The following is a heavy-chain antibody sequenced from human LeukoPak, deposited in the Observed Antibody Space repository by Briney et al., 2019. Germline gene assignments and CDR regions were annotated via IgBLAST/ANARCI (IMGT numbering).Heavy chain of an antibody. CDR1: GGSFSGYY. CDR2: INHSGST. CDR3: ARDSLLMVYAIEY. Sequence: SETLSLTCAVYGGSFSGYYWSWIRQPPGKGLEWIGEINHSGSTNYNPSLKSRVTISVDTSKNQFSLKLSSVTAADTAVYYCARDSLLMVYAIEYWGQGTLVTVSS. V-gene: IGHV4-34*01. D-gene: IGHD2-8*01. J-gene: IGHJ4*02.